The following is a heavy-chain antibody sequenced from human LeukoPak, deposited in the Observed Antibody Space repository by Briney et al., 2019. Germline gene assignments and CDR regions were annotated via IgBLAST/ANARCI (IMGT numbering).Heavy chain of an antibody. V-gene: IGHV4-30-2*03. CDR1: GGSISSGGYS. D-gene: IGHD3-10*01. CDR3: ARHTTLLELLSVMGGFDY. J-gene: IGHJ4*02. Sequence: SQTLSLTCAVSGGSISSGGYSWSWIRQPPGKGLEWIGYIYHSGSTYYNPSLKSRVTISVDTSKNQFSLKLSSVTAADTAVYYCARHTTLLELLSVMGGFDYWGQGTLVTVSS. CDR2: IYHSGST.